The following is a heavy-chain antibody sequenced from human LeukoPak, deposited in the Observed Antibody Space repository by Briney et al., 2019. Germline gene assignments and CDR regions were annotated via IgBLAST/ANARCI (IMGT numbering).Heavy chain of an antibody. V-gene: IGHV1-69*13. CDR2: IIPIFGTA. Sequence: ASVKVSCKASGGTFISYAISWVRQAPGQGLEWMGGIIPIFGTANYAQKFQGRVTIIADESTSTAYMELSSLRSEDTAVYYCARGVVGATTGAYSFDYWGRGTLVTASS. D-gene: IGHD1-26*01. J-gene: IGHJ4*02. CDR3: ARGVVGATTGAYSFDY. CDR1: GGTFISYA.